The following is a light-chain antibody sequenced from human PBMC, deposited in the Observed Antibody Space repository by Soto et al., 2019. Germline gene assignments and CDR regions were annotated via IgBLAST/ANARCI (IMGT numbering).Light chain of an antibody. Sequence: EIVLAQSPGTLSLSPGESATLACRASQSVSSSFLAWYQQKAGQAPRLLIYGASRRATGIPDRFSGSGSGTDFTLTISRLEPEDFAVYYCQQYVSSPWAFGHGTKVYIK. J-gene: IGKJ1*01. CDR2: GAS. V-gene: IGKV3-20*01. CDR3: QQYVSSPWA. CDR1: QSVSSSF.